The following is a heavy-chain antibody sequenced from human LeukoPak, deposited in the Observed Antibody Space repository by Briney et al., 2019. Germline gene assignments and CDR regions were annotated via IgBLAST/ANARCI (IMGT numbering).Heavy chain of an antibody. V-gene: IGHV1-2*02. CDR2: ISPNSGGT. CDR1: RYTFTVYY. J-gene: IGHJ4*02. CDR3: ARDLGGGFDY. D-gene: IGHD4-23*01. Sequence: ASVKVSCKASRYTFTVYYMHWVRQAPGQGREWMGWISPNSGGTNYAQKFQGRVTMTRDTSISTAYMELSRLRSDDTAVYYCARDLGGGFDYWGQGTLVTVSS.